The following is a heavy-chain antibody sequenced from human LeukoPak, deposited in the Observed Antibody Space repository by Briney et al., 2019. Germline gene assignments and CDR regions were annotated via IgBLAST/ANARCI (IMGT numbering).Heavy chain of an antibody. D-gene: IGHD3-22*01. V-gene: IGHV3-7*01. J-gene: IGHJ4*02. CDR1: GFTFDNYG. CDR2: IKQDGSEK. CDR3: AKFSLYDDPDF. Sequence: GGSLRLSCAASGFTFDNYGMSWVRQVPGKGLEWVANIKQDGSEKHYVDSVKGRFTISRDKTKNSLFIQMNSLRADDTAVYYCAKFSLYDDPDFWGQGTLVTVSS.